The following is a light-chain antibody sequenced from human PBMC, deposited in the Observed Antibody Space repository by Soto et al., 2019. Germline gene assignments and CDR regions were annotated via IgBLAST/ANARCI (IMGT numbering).Light chain of an antibody. J-gene: IGKJ4*01. CDR1: QSISSY. CDR2: AAS. V-gene: IGKV1-39*01. CDR3: QQSYSTPLT. Sequence: DIQMTQSPASLSSSVGDRVTITCRASQSISSYLNWYQQKPGKAPTLLIYAASSLQSGVPSRFSGSGSGTDFTLTISSLQPEDFATYYCQQSYSTPLTFGGGTKVEIK.